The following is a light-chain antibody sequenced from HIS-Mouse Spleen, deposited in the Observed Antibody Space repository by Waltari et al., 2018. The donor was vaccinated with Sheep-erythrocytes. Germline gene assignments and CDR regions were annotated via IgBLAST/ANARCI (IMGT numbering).Light chain of an antibody. J-gene: IGKJ4*01. CDR2: WAS. Sequence: DIVMTQSPDPLAVSLGERATINCKSSQRVLYSSNNKHYLAWYQQKPGQPPKLLIYWASTRESGVPDRFSGSGSGTDFTLTISSLQAEDVAVYYCQQYYSTPLTFGGGTK. CDR1: QRVLYSSNNKHY. CDR3: QQYYSTPLT. V-gene: IGKV4-1*01.